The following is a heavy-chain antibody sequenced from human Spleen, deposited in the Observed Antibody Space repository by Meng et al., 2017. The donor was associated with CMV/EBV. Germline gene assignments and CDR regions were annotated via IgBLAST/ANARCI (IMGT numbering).Heavy chain of an antibody. J-gene: IGHJ4*02. CDR2: ISGSGGVT. CDR1: GFTFSSYA. Sequence: GGSLRLSCAASGFTFSSYAMSWVRQGPGKGLEWISAISGSGGVTHYAESVKGRFTISRDNSKNTLYLQLDSLRADDTAIYYCAMSQTGRYQLLYGIDYWGQGTQVTVSS. CDR3: AMSQTGRYQLLYGIDY. V-gene: IGHV3-23*01. D-gene: IGHD2-2*02.